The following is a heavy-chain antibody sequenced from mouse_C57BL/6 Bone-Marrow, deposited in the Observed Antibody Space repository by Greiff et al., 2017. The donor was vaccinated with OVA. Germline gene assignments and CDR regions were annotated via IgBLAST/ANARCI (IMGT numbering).Heavy chain of an antibody. CDR2: IWSGGST. CDR1: GFSLTSYG. D-gene: IGHD2-10*01. Sequence: QVQLQQSGPGLVQPSQSLSITCTVSGFSLTSYGVHWVRQSPGKGLEWLGVIWSGGSTDYNAAFISRLSISKDNSKSQVFFKMNSLQADDTAIYYCARGDAYYDSWFAYWGQGTLVTVSA. J-gene: IGHJ3*01. V-gene: IGHV2-2*01. CDR3: ARGDAYYDSWFAY.